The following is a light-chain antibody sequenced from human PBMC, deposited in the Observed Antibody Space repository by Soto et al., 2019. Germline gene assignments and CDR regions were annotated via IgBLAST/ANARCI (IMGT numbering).Light chain of an antibody. V-gene: IGKV1-12*01. CDR2: AAS. CDR1: QGISSW. Sequence: DIQMTQSPSTLSASVGDRVTITCRASQGISSWLAWYQKKPGKAPNLLIYAASSLQSGVPSRFSGSESATDFTLTISSLQPEDCAIYFCQQANSFPITFGQGTRLEIK. CDR3: QQANSFPIT. J-gene: IGKJ5*01.